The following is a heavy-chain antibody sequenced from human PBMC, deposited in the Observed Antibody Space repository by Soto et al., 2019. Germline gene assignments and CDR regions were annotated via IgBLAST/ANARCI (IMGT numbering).Heavy chain of an antibody. Sequence: QVQLVESGGGVVQPGRSLRLSCAASGFTFSGYGRHWVRQAPGKGLEWVAVISFEGSKKYYANSVEGRFTISSDNSKNTLFLQMNSLRAEDTAVYYCAKGGSSSARYFDTWGQGTLVTVSS. CDR2: ISFEGSKK. CDR1: GFTFSGYG. CDR3: AKGGSSSARYFDT. J-gene: IGHJ5*02. D-gene: IGHD6-6*01. V-gene: IGHV3-30*18.